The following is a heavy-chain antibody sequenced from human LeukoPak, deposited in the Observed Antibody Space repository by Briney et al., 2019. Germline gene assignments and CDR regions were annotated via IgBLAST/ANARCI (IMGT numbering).Heavy chain of an antibody. Sequence: GASVKVSCKASGGTFSSYANSWVRQAPGQGLEWMGGIIPIFGTANYAQKFQGRVTITADESTSTAYMELSSLRSEDTAVYYCARDRSVAATEKDGTYAFDIWGQGTMVTVSS. V-gene: IGHV1-69*13. CDR1: GGTFSSYA. CDR3: ARDRSVAATEKDGTYAFDI. CDR2: IIPIFGTA. J-gene: IGHJ3*02. D-gene: IGHD5-12*01.